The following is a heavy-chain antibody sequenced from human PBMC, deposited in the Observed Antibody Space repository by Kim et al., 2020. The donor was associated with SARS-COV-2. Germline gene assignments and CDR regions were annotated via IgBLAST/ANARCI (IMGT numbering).Heavy chain of an antibody. D-gene: IGHD1-26*01. J-gene: IGHJ4*02. Sequence: QKFQGRVTSTADESTSTAYMELSSLRSEDTAVYYCAGDSLGGSYKPIFDYWGQGTLVTVSS. V-gene: IGHV1-69*01. CDR3: AGDSLGGSYKPIFDY.